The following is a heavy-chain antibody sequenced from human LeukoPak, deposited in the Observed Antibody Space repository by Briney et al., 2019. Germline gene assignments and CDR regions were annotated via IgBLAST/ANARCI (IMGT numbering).Heavy chain of an antibody. CDR1: DGSISSYY. CDR2: TYYSGST. V-gene: IGHV4-59*01. CDR3: ARLSMGAVAGFDC. Sequence: SETLSLTCTVSDGSISSYYWSWIRQPPGKGLEWIGYTYYSGSTNFNPSLKSRVSISVDTSKNQFSLTLTSVTAADTAFYYCARLSMGAVAGFDCCVPGTLVTVSS. D-gene: IGHD6-13*01. J-gene: IGHJ4*02.